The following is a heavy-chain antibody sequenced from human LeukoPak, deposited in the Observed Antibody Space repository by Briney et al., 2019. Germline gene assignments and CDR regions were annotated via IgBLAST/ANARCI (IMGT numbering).Heavy chain of an antibody. D-gene: IGHD6-13*01. CDR2: IYYSGST. J-gene: IGHJ4*02. CDR3: ARGHSSSWWYFDY. Sequence: SETLSLTCTVSGGSVSSSSYYWGWIRQPPGKGLEWIGSIYYSGSTYYNPSLKSRVTISVDTSKNQFSLKLSSVTAADTAVYYCARGHSSSWWYFDYWGQGTLVTVSS. V-gene: IGHV4-39*07. CDR1: GGSVSSSSYY.